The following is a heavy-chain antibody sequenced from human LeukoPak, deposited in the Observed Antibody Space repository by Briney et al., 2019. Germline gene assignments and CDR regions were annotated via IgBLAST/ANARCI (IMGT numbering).Heavy chain of an antibody. J-gene: IGHJ1*01. CDR1: GFTLSSHW. Sequence: AGSLRLSCAASGFTLSSHWLHWIRQAPGKGLVWVSRIKSDGRTNYADSVKGRFTISRDNAKNTLSLQMNSLRAEDTGVYYCARAPSEIGGYYPEYFRHWGQGTLVIVSS. CDR2: IKSDGRT. D-gene: IGHD3-22*01. V-gene: IGHV3-74*01. CDR3: ARAPSEIGGYYPEYFRH.